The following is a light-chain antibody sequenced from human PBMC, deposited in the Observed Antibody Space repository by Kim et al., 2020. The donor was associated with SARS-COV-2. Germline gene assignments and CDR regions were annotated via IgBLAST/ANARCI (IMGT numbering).Light chain of an antibody. Sequence: ASVKLTYTAGRGNSSYAIAWPQEQPGKGPRYLMRLDRDGSHNRGDGIPDRFSGSGSGAERYLTISSLQSDDEADYYCQAWASGIRVFGGGTQLTVL. V-gene: IGLV4-69*01. CDR1: RGNSSYA. CDR2: LDRDGSH. J-gene: IGLJ2*01. CDR3: QAWASGIRV.